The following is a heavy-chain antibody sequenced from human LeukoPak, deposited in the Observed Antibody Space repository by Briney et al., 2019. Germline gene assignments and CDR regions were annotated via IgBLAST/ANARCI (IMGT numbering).Heavy chain of an antibody. V-gene: IGHV4-59*01. J-gene: IGHJ4*02. CDR3: ARSGYSSGWYNY. CDR2: IYYSGST. CDR1: GGSFSGYY. Sequence: SSETLSLTCAVYGGSFSGYYWSWIRQPPGKGLESIGYIYYSGSTNYNPSLKSRVTISVDTSKNQFSLKLSSVTAADTAVYYCARSGYSSGWYNYWGQGTLVTVSS. D-gene: IGHD6-19*01.